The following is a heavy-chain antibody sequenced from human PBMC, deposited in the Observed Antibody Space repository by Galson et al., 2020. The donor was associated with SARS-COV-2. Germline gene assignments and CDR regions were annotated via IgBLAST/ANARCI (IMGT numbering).Heavy chain of an antibody. V-gene: IGHV4-38-2*01. CDR3: ARIHGIYFDY. CDR1: GYSISSGNY. D-gene: IGHD3-3*01. CDR2: LFHTGNT. J-gene: IGHJ4*02. Sequence: SQTLSLTCAVAGYSISSGNYWGWVRQAPGTGLEWIGNLFHTGNTYYNPSLKSRVTMSVDTSRNQFSLNLSSVTAADTAVYYCARIHGIYFDYWGQGTLVTVSS.